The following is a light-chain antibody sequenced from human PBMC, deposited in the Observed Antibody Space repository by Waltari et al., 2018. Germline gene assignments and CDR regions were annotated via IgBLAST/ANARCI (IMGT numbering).Light chain of an antibody. J-gene: IGLJ3*02. V-gene: IGLV2-14*01. CDR1: SSDVGGSNY. Sequence: QSALTQPASVSGSRGQSITISCTGTSSDVGGSNYVSWYQQHPGKAPKLIIYDVSKRPSGVSNRFSGSKSGNTASLTISGLQAEDEADYYCSSYTSSSTLVFGGGTKLTVL. CDR2: DVS. CDR3: SSYTSSSTLV.